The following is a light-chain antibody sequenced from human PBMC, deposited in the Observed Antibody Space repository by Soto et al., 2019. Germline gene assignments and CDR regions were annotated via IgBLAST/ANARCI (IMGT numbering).Light chain of an antibody. J-gene: IGLJ2*01. V-gene: IGLV2-8*01. Sequence: QSALTQPPSASGSLGQSVTISCTGTSSDVGGYNYVSWYQQHQGKAPKLMIYDVSKRPSGVPDRFSGSKSGNTASLIVSGLQAEDEADYYCSSYAGTNIVVFGGGTKLTVL. CDR2: DVS. CDR3: SSYAGTNIVV. CDR1: SSDVGGYNY.